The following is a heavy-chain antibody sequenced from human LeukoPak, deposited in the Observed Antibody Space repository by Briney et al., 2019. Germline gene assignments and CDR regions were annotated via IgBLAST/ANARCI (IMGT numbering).Heavy chain of an antibody. CDR3: ARDSVSYGSGTLYYYYMDV. D-gene: IGHD3-10*01. Sequence: GGSLRLSCAASGFTFSSYWMSWVRQAPGKGLEWEANIKQDGSEKYYVDSVKGRFTISRDNAKNSLYLQMNSLRAEDTAVYYCARDSVSYGSGTLYYYYMDVWGKGTTVTVSS. J-gene: IGHJ6*03. CDR1: GFTFSSYW. CDR2: IKQDGSEK. V-gene: IGHV3-7*01.